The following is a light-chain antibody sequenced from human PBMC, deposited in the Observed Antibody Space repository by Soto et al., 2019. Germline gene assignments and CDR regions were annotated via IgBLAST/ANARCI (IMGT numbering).Light chain of an antibody. CDR2: TNN. CDR3: AAWDDSLRGPV. J-gene: IGLJ2*01. Sequence: QSALTQPPSASGSPGQSVTISCAGSSSDIGASNSVSWYQQHPGKAPKLLIHTNNQRPSGVPDRFSGSKSATSASLAISGVQSEDEAVYYCAAWDDSLRGPVFGGGTKLTVL. CDR1: SSDIGASNS. V-gene: IGLV1-44*01.